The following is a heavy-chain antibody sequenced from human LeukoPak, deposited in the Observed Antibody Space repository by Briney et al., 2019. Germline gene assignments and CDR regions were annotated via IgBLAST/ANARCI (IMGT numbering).Heavy chain of an antibody. CDR1: GYTFTSYG. CDR3: ARDNMRWLRAFDI. J-gene: IGHJ3*02. D-gene: IGHD5-24*01. Sequence: ASVKVSCKASGYTFTSYGITWVRQAPGQGLEWMGWISAYNGKTNYAQKFQGRVTLTTDTSTSTACMELRSLRSDDTAVYYCARDNMRWLRAFDIWGQGTMVTVSS. V-gene: IGHV1-18*01. CDR2: ISAYNGKT.